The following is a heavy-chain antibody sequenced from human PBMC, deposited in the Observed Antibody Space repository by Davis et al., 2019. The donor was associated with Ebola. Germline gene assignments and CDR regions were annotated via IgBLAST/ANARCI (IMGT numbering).Heavy chain of an antibody. CDR3: ARVNAVTGYTRFDL. V-gene: IGHV3-20*01. D-gene: IGHD3-9*01. CDR2: INWNGGST. J-gene: IGHJ5*02. CDR1: GFTFDDFA. Sequence: GESLKISCAASGFTFDDFAMTWVRQVPGKGLEWTSGINWNGGSTGYADSVKGRFTVSRDNAKNSLYLQMNSLRAEDTAFYHCARVNAVTGYTRFDLWGQGTLVTVSS.